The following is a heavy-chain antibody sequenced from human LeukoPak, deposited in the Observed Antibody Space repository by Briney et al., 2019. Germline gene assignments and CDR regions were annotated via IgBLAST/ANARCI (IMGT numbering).Heavy chain of an antibody. V-gene: IGHV3-33*01. J-gene: IGHJ5*02. D-gene: IGHD4-17*01. Sequence: GGSRRLSCAASGFTFSSFAMHWVRQAPGKGLEWVADIWYNGSNKYYAESVKGRFTISRDNSKNTLYLQMNSLRAEDTAVYYCSRGGYGDYNNWFDPWGEGTVVIVSS. CDR2: IWYNGSNK. CDR1: GFTFSSFA. CDR3: SRGGYGDYNNWFDP.